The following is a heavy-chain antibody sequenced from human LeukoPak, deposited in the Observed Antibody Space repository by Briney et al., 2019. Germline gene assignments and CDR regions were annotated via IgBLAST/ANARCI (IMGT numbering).Heavy chain of an antibody. CDR2: IHSSGST. D-gene: IGHD6-19*01. CDR1: GGSIGYYY. J-gene: IGHJ4*02. CDR3: ARDPHGSSGWYDY. Sequence: PSETLSLTCTVSGGSIGYYYWTWIRQPAGKGLEWIGRIHSSGSTNYNPSLKSRVTISVDTSKNQFSLRLSSVTAADTAVYYCARDPHGSSGWYDYWGQGILVTVSS. V-gene: IGHV4-4*07.